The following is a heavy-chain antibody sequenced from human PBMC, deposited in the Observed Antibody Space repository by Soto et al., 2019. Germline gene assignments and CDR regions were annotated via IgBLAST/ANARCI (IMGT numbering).Heavy chain of an antibody. D-gene: IGHD6-19*01. Sequence: GGSLRLSWAASGFTFKSYAMSLARQAPGKGLEWVSAISGSGGSTYYADSVKGRFTISRDNSKNTLYLQMNSLRAADTAVYYCAKELSFSSGWTEFDYWGQGTLVTVSS. V-gene: IGHV3-23*01. CDR2: ISGSGGST. J-gene: IGHJ4*02. CDR3: AKELSFSSGWTEFDY. CDR1: GFTFKSYA.